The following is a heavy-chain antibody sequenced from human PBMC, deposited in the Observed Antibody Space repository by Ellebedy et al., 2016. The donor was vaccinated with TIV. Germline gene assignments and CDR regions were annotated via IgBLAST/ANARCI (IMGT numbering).Heavy chain of an antibody. CDR1: GYTFTSYG. D-gene: IGHD5-24*01. J-gene: IGHJ4*02. V-gene: IGHV1-18*01. Sequence: AASVKVSCKASGYTFTSYGISWARQAPGQGLEWMGWISAYNGNTNYAQKLQGRVTMTTDTSTSTAYMELRSLRSDDTAVYYCARAWRDGYNSPLGDYWGQGTLVTVSS. CDR2: ISAYNGNT. CDR3: ARAWRDGYNSPLGDY.